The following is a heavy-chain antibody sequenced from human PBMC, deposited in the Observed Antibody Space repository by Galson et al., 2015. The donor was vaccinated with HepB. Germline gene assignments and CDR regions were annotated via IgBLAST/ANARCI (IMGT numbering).Heavy chain of an antibody. CDR2: INAGNGNT. CDR3: ARAPILRWLVFDY. J-gene: IGHJ4*02. Sequence: SVKVSCKASGYTFTSYAMHWVRQAPGQRLEWMGWINAGNGNTKYSQKFQGRVTITRDTSASTAYMELSSLRSEDTAVYYCARAPILRWLVFDYWGQGTLVTVSS. CDR1: GYTFTSYA. V-gene: IGHV1-3*01. D-gene: IGHD5-24*01.